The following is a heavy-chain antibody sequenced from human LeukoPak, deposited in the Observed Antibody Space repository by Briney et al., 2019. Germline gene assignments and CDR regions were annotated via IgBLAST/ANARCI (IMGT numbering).Heavy chain of an antibody. D-gene: IGHD6-19*01. V-gene: IGHV1-46*01. CDR2: INPSGGST. CDR3: AKSRYSSGWTFDY. J-gene: IGHJ4*02. Sequence: ASVKVSCKASGHTFTSYYMHWVRLAPGQGLEWMGIINPSGGSTSYAQKFQGRVTMTRDMSTSTVYMELSSLRCEDTAVYYCAKSRYSSGWTFDYWGQGTLVTVSS. CDR1: GHTFTSYY.